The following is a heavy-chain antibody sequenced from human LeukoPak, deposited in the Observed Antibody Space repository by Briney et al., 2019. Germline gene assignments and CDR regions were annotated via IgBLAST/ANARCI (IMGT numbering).Heavy chain of an antibody. Sequence: GGSLRLSCAASGFTFSNYGMHWVRQAPGKGLEWVAVISYDGSDKYYADSVKGRFSISRDTSKNTVYLQMNSLRTEDTAVYYCARDYLGGQGTLVTVSS. CDR3: ARDYL. CDR2: ISYDGSDK. CDR1: GFTFSNYG. D-gene: IGHD3-10*01. V-gene: IGHV3-30*03. J-gene: IGHJ4*02.